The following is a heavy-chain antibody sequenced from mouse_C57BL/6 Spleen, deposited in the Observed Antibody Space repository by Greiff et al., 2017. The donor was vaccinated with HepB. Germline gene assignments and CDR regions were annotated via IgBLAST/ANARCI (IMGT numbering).Heavy chain of an antibody. Sequence: EVKVVESGGGLVKPGGSLKLSCAASGFTFSDYGMHWVRQAPEKGLEWVAYISSGSSTIYYADTVKGRFTISRDNAKNTLFLQMTSLRSEDTAMYYCARKNYYGSSYKGAMDYWGQGTSVTVSS. V-gene: IGHV5-17*01. D-gene: IGHD1-1*01. CDR2: ISSGSSTI. CDR1: GFTFSDYG. J-gene: IGHJ4*01. CDR3: ARKNYYGSSYKGAMDY.